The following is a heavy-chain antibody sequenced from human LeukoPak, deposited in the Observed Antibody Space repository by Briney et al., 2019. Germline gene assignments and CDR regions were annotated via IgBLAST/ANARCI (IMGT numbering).Heavy chain of an antibody. CDR2: IYSGGST. CDR3: ARENYDFDWLLAAGNGWFDP. V-gene: IGHV3-53*01. D-gene: IGHD3-9*01. Sequence: GGSLRLSCAASGFTFSSYAMNWVRQAPGKGLEWVSVIYSGGSTYYADSVKGRFTISRDNSKNTLYLQMNSLRAEDTAVYYCARENYDFDWLLAAGNGWFDPWGQGTLVTVSS. CDR1: GFTFSSYA. J-gene: IGHJ5*02.